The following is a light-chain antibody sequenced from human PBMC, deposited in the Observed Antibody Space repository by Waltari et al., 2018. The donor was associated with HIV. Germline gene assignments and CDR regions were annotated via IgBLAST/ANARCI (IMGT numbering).Light chain of an antibody. V-gene: IGLV2-8*01. Sequence: QSALTQPPSASGSPGQSVTISCTGTSSDVGGYNYVSWYQQHPGKAPKLMVDEVSKRPPGVPDRFSGSKSGNTASLTVSWLQAEDEADYYCSSYAGSSNVVFGGGTKLTVL. CDR2: EVS. J-gene: IGLJ2*01. CDR1: SSDVGGYNY. CDR3: SSYAGSSNVV.